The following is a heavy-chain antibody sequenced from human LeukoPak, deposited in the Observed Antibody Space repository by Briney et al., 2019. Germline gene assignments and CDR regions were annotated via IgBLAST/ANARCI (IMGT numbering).Heavy chain of an antibody. CDR3: VVSRQLTVDY. CDR2: INHSGST. CDR1: SYSISSGFY. Sequence: SETLSLTCTVSSYSISSGFYWGWIRQPPGKGLEWIGEINHSGSTNYNPSLKSRVTISVDTSKNQFSLKLSSVTAADTAVYYCVVSRQLTVDYWGQGTLVTVSS. J-gene: IGHJ4*02. V-gene: IGHV4-38-2*02. D-gene: IGHD5-24*01.